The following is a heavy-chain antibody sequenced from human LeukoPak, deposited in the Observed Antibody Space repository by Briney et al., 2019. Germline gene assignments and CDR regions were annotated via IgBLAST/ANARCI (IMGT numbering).Heavy chain of an antibody. CDR2: INPSGGIT. V-gene: IGHV1-46*01. CDR1: GYTFTNYY. J-gene: IGHJ4*02. D-gene: IGHD5-18*01. Sequence: ASVKVSFKASGYTFTNYYMHWVRQAPRQGPEWMGIINPSGGITHYAQNFQSRGPLTGDTSTSTVYMEVSSLISEDTAVYYCARCVGDTAKVSGLIDYWGQGTLVTVPS. CDR3: ARCVGDTAKVSGLIDY.